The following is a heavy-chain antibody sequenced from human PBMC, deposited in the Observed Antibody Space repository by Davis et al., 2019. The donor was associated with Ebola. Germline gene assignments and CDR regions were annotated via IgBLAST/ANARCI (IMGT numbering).Heavy chain of an antibody. J-gene: IGHJ6*02. CDR2: INHSGST. CDR3: ATGGAMVRRYYYYGMDV. D-gene: IGHD5-18*01. Sequence: SETLSLTCTISGGSMNTGVYLWGWIRQPPGKGLEWIGEINHSGSTNYNPSLRSRVTISVDTSKNQFSLKLSSVTAADTAMYYCATGGAMVRRYYYYGMDVWGQGTTVTVSS. CDR1: GGSMNTGVYL. V-gene: IGHV4-34*01.